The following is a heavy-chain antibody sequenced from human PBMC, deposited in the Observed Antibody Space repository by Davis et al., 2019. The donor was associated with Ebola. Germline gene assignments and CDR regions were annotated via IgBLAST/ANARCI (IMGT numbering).Heavy chain of an antibody. D-gene: IGHD1-14*01. CDR1: GFTFSSYG. Sequence: PGGSLRLSCTVSGFTFSSYGTHWVRQAPGKGLEWVAVIWYDGSNKYYADSVKGRFTISRDNSKNTLYLQMNSLKAEDTAVYYCARDPGRYYFDYWGQGTLVTVSS. CDR2: IWYDGSNK. V-gene: IGHV3-33*08. J-gene: IGHJ4*02. CDR3: ARDPGRYYFDY.